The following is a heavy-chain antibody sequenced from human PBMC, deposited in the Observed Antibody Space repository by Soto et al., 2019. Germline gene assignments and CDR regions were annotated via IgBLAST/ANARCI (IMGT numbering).Heavy chain of an antibody. CDR1: GYTFASYG. D-gene: IGHD3-3*01. CDR3: ARVDTYYDFWSGPRRHGMDV. Sequence: GASVNVSCKASGYTFASYGISWVRQAPGQGLEWMGWISAYNGNTNYAQKPQGRVTMTTDTSTSTAYMELRSLRSDDTAVYYCARVDTYYDFWSGPRRHGMDVWGQGTTVTVSS. V-gene: IGHV1-18*01. J-gene: IGHJ6*02. CDR2: ISAYNGNT.